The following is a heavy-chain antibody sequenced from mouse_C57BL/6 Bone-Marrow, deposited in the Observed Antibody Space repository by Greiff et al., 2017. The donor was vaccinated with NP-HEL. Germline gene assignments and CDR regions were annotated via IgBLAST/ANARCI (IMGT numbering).Heavy chain of an antibody. CDR3: TTAYDYDY. D-gene: IGHD2-4*01. CDR1: GFNIKDDY. V-gene: IGHV14-4*01. J-gene: IGHJ2*01. Sequence: EVQLQQSGAELVRPGASVKLSCTASGFNIKDDYMHWVKQRPEQGLEWIGWIDPENGDTAYASKFQGKATITADTSSNTAYLQLSSLTSEDTAVYYCTTAYDYDYWGPGTTLTVSS. CDR2: IDPENGDT.